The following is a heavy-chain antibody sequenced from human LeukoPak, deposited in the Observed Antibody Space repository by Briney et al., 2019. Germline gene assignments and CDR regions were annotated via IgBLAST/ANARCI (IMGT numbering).Heavy chain of an antibody. V-gene: IGHV3-30*02. CDR2: IWYDGSNK. Sequence: PGGSLRLSCAASGFTFSSYGMHWVRQAPGKGLEWVAFIWYDGSNKYYADSVKGRFTISRDNSKNTLYLQMNSLRAEDTAVYYCAKAVAGRSVDYWGQGTLVTVSS. CDR1: GFTFSSYG. D-gene: IGHD6-19*01. CDR3: AKAVAGRSVDY. J-gene: IGHJ4*02.